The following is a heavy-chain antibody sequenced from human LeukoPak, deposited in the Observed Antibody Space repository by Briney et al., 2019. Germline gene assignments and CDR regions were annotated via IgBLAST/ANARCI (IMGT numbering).Heavy chain of an antibody. D-gene: IGHD3-16*01. V-gene: IGHV3-48*02. CDR2: ISSSSSTI. CDR1: GFTFSSYS. J-gene: IGHJ6*02. Sequence: GGSLRLSCAASGFTFSSYSMNWVRQAPGEGLEWVSYISSSSSTIYYADSVKGRFTISRDNAKNSLYLQMNSLRDEDTAVYYCARVYAFRYYYGMDVWGQGTTVTVSS. CDR3: ARVYAFRYYYGMDV.